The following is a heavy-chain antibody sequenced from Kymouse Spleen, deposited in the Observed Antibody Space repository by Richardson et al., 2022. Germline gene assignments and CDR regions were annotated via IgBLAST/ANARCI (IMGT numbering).Heavy chain of an antibody. D-gene: IGHD5-18,IGHD5-18*01. CDR2: INHSGST. Sequence: QVQLQQWGAGLLKPSETLSLTCAVYGGSFSGYYWSWIRQPPGKGLEWIGEINHSGSTNYNPSLKSRVTISVDTSKNQFSLKLSSVTAADTAVYYCARKDTAMVSFDYWGQGTLVTVSS. V-gene: IGHV4-34*01. CDR1: GGSFSGYY. CDR3: ARKDTAMVSFDY. J-gene: IGHJ4*02.